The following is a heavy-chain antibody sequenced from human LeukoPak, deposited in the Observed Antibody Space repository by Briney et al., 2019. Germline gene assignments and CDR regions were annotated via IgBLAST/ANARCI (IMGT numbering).Heavy chain of an antibody. J-gene: IGHJ4*02. D-gene: IGHD1-26*01. V-gene: IGHV7-4-1*02. CDR3: ARDQRGGATGLDY. CDR2: INTNTGNP. CDR1: GYTFFSYA. Sequence: ASVKVSCKTSGYTFFSYAVNWVRQAPGQGLEWMGWINTNTGNPTYAQAFTGRFVFSLDTSVSTAYLQISSLKAEDTAVYYCARDQRGGATGLDYWGQGTLVTVSS.